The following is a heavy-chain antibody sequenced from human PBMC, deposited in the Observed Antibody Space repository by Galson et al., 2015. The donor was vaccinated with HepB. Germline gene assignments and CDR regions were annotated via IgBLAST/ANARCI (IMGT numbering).Heavy chain of an antibody. CDR1: GFTFEDNA. V-gene: IGHV3-9*01. J-gene: IGHJ4*02. CDR3: AKGGLPGVTSAGTFDN. Sequence: SLRLSCAASGFTFEDNAMHWVRQAPGEGLEWVSGISWNSESIDYADSVKGRFTISRDNAKNSLYLQMNSLRAEDTAFYYCAKGGLPGVTSAGTFDNWGQGTLVTVSS. D-gene: IGHD6-13*01. CDR2: ISWNSESI.